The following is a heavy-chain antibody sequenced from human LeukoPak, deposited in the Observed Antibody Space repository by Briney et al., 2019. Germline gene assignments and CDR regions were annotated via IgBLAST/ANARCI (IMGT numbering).Heavy chain of an antibody. CDR3: ARAREYLAIDY. CDR1: GFTVSSNY. D-gene: IGHD2/OR15-2a*01. CDR2: LYSAGNT. J-gene: IGHJ4*02. Sequence: GGSLRLSCAASGFTVSSNYMNWARWAPGKGLEWVSVLYSAGNTFYADSVKGRFTISRDNSKNTLYLQMNSLRPEDTAVYYCARAREYLAIDYWGQGTLVTVSS. V-gene: IGHV3-66*02.